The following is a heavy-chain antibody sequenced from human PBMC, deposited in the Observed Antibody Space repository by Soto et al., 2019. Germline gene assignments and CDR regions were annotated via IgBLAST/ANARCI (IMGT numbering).Heavy chain of an antibody. Sequence: GGSLRLSCAASGFTFSSYGMHWVRQAPGKGLEWVAVISYDGSNKYYADSVKGRFTISRDNSKNTLYLQMNSLRAEDTAVYYCAKGDYSSGWYPILPWNYYYGMDVWGQGTTVTVS. CDR1: GFTFSSYG. D-gene: IGHD6-19*01. CDR3: AKGDYSSGWYPILPWNYYYGMDV. J-gene: IGHJ6*02. V-gene: IGHV3-30*18. CDR2: ISYDGSNK.